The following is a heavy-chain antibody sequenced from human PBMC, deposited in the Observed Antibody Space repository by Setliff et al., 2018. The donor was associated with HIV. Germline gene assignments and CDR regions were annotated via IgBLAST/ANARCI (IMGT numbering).Heavy chain of an antibody. CDR3: ARHPVILPSMPTHNWFDP. J-gene: IGHJ5*02. Sequence: PSETLSLTCSVSAYSISSDYYWGWIRQSPGKGLEWIGSIFYNGSTYYNPSLVNRVIISVDTSKEQFYLKLSSVTAADTARYYCARHPVILPSMPTHNWFDPWGQGILVTVSS. CDR2: IFYNGST. CDR1: AYSISSDYY. D-gene: IGHD4-4*01. V-gene: IGHV4-38-2*01.